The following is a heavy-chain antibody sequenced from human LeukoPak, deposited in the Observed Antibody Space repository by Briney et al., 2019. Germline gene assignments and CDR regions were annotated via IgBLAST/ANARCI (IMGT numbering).Heavy chain of an antibody. J-gene: IGHJ4*02. D-gene: IGHD3-16*02. V-gene: IGHV1-2*02. CDR3: AKSGSRGSYPSFDY. CDR2: INPNSGGT. Sequence: ASVKVSCKASGYTFTGYYMHWVRQAPGQGLEWMGWINPNSGGTNYAQKFQGRVTMTRDTSISTAYMELSRLRSDDTAVYYCAKSGSRGSYPSFDYWGQGTLVTVSS. CDR1: GYTFTGYY.